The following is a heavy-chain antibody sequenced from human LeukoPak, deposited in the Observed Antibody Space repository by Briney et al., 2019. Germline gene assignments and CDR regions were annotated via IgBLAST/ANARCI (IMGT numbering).Heavy chain of an antibody. J-gene: IGHJ3*02. D-gene: IGHD3-3*02. CDR2: IKPDGSEE. CDR1: GFAFSSSW. CDR3: ARSTAFAFDI. Sequence: GGSLRLSCAASGFAFSSSWMTWVRQAPGKGLDWVANIKPDGSEEHYVDIVKGRFTISRDNAKNSVNLQMNGLRAEDTAVYYCARSTAFAFDIWGQGTMVTVAS. V-gene: IGHV3-7*04.